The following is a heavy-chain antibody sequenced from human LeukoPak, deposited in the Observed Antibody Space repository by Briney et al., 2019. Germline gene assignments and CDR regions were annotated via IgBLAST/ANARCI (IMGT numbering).Heavy chain of an antibody. Sequence: ASVKVSCKASGYTFTKSYIHWVRQAPGQRLEWMGLINPGGDNTNYAQNFQGRVTMTSDTSARTAYMELSSLRSEDTAVYYCAGGRTDIVVVPATLRNYYFDYWGQGTLVTVSS. D-gene: IGHD2-2*01. J-gene: IGHJ4*02. V-gene: IGHV1-46*01. CDR1: GYTFTKSY. CDR3: AGGRTDIVVVPATLRNYYFDY. CDR2: INPGGDNT.